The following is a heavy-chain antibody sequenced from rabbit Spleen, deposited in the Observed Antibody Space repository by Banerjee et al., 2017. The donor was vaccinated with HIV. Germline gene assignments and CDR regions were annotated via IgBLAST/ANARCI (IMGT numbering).Heavy chain of an antibody. CDR3: ARNYVNAFDP. CDR2: VVGSSGST. CDR1: GFTLSSYW. Sequence: EESGGDLVKPEGSLTLTCTASGFTLSSYWISWVRQAPGKGLEWIGCVVGSSGSTYYASWAKGRFTISKTSSTTVTLQMTSLTAADTATYFCARNYVNAFDPWGPGTLVTVS. V-gene: IGHV1S45*01. J-gene: IGHJ2*01. D-gene: IGHD1-1*01.